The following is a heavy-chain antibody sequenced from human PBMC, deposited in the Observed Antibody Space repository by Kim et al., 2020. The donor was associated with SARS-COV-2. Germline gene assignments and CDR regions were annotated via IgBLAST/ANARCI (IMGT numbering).Heavy chain of an antibody. Sequence: ASVKVSCKASGYSFTGYYMHWVRQAPGQGPEWMGWINPNNGDTDYAQKFQGRVTMTRDTSISTAYMELSRLRSDDTAFYFCARGENSLGSGLQDV. CDR2: INPNNGDT. CDR1: GYSFTGYY. D-gene: IGHD1-26*01. V-gene: IGHV1-2*02. CDR3: ARGENSLGSGLQDV. J-gene: IGHJ6*01.